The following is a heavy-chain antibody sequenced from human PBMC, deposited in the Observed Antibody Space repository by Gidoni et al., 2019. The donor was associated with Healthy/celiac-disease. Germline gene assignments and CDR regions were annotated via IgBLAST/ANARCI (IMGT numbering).Heavy chain of an antibody. V-gene: IGHV3-23*01. CDR1: GFTFRSYA. CDR3: AKVAYDFWSGYRGNWFDP. J-gene: IGHJ5*02. Sequence: EVQLLESGGGLVQPGGSLRLSCSASGFTFRSYAMSCVRQAPGKGLEWVSVISGSGVSTYYADSVKGRFTISRDNSKNTLYLQMNSLRAEDTAVYYCAKVAYDFWSGYRGNWFDPWGQGTLVTVSS. D-gene: IGHD3-3*01. CDR2: ISGSGVST.